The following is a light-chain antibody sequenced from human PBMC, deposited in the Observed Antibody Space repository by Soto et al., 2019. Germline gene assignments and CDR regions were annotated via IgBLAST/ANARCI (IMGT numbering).Light chain of an antibody. CDR2: DAS. J-gene: IGKJ1*01. V-gene: IGKV1-39*01. CDR3: QQSYSTPET. CDR1: PSISSF. Sequence: DIQMTQSPSSLSASVGDRVTITCRASPSISSFLNRYQQKPGKAPRLLIYDASSLQSGVPSRFSASGSGTDFTLTISRLQPEDYATYYCQQSYSTPETFGPGTKVEIK.